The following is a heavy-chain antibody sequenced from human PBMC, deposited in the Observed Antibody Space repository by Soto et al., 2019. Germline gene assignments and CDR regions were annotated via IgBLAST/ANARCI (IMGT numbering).Heavy chain of an antibody. CDR2: IYYSGST. D-gene: IGHD4-17*01. Sequence: SETLSLTCTVSGVSISSSIYYWGWIRQPPGKGLEWIGSIYYSGSTYYNPSLKSRVTISVDTSKNQFSLKLSSVTAADTAVYYCAMTTVTTQDAFDIWGQGTMVTVSS. V-gene: IGHV4-39*01. CDR3: AMTTVTTQDAFDI. CDR1: GVSISSSIYY. J-gene: IGHJ3*02.